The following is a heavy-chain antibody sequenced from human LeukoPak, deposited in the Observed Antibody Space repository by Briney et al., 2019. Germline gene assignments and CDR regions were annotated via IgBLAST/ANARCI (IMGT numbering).Heavy chain of an antibody. D-gene: IGHD2-15*01. CDR1: GYTFTGYY. Sequence: ASVKVSCKASGYTFTGYYIHWVRQAPGHGLEWMGRINPNSGVTKYAQKFQGRVTMTRDTSISTAYMDLSSLTYDDTAFYYCARSSMVDAASPGTWGQGTLVTVSS. CDR3: ARSSMVDAASPGT. CDR2: INPNSGVT. V-gene: IGHV1-2*06. J-gene: IGHJ5*02.